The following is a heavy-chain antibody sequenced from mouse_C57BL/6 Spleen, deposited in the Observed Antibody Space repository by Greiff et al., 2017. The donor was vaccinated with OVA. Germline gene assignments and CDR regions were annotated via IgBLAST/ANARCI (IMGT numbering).Heavy chain of an antibody. CDR1: GFNIKDYY. CDR2: IDPEDGDT. V-gene: IGHV14-1*01. D-gene: IGHD3-1*01. J-gene: IGHJ2*01. Sequence: VQLKESGAELVRPGASVKLSCTASGFNIKDYYMHWVKQRPEQGLEWIGRIDPEDGDTEYAPKFQGKATMTADTSSNTAYLQLSSLTSEDTAVDYCTRGGTAQATDYGGQGTTLTVSS. CDR3: TRGGTAQATDY.